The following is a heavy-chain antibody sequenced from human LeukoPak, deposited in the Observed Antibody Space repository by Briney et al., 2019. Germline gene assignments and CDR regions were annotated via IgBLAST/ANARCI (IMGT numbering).Heavy chain of an antibody. D-gene: IGHD6-13*01. Sequence: SETLSLTFTVSGGSISSYYWSWIRQPAGKGLEWIGRIYTSGSTYYNPSLKSRVTISVDTSKNQFSLKLSSVTAADTAVYYCARVSSASSWYPYYYYYMDVWGEGTTVTVSS. J-gene: IGHJ6*03. CDR3: ARVSSASSWYPYYYYYMDV. CDR1: GGSISSYY. V-gene: IGHV4-4*07. CDR2: IYTSGST.